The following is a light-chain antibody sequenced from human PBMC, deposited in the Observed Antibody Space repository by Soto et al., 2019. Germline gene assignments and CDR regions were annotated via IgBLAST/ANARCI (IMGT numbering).Light chain of an antibody. CDR2: SVS. Sequence: VLTQSPDTLSLSPGDRATLSCRANQRASRQYLSWYQQRPGQPPRLLIYSVSMRADGVPDRFSGSGSGSEFTLTINSLEPEDFAVYYYQDFDSPQWTFGQGTKIE. J-gene: IGKJ1*01. CDR1: QRASRQY. CDR3: QDFDSPQWT. V-gene: IGKV3-20*01.